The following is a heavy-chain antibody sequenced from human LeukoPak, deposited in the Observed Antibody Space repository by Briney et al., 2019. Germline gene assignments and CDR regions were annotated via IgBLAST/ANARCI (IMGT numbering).Heavy chain of an antibody. CDR2: ISDNGVRT. CDR3: AIATTGRGAFGS. CDR1: GFIFSSSG. V-gene: IGHV3-23*01. D-gene: IGHD1-1*01. J-gene: IGHJ4*02. Sequence: PGGSLRLSCAASGFIFSSSGMNWVRQTPGKGLEWVSTISDNGVRTYYADSVKGRFTISRDNSKNSLSLQMNSLTAEDTAIYYCAIATTGRGAFGSWGQGTLVSVSS.